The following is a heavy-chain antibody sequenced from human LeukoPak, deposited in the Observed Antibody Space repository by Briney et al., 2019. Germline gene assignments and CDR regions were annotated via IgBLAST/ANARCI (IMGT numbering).Heavy chain of an antibody. Sequence: SVKVSCKASGGTFSSYAISWVRQAPGQGLGWMGRIIPIFVTANYAQKFQGRVTITADESTSTAYMELSSLRSEDTAVYYCARGGWSGDSSSWFPSWFDPWGQGTLVTVSS. D-gene: IGHD6-13*01. CDR2: IIPIFVTA. CDR3: ARGGWSGDSSSWFPSWFDP. V-gene: IGHV1-69*13. CDR1: GGTFSSYA. J-gene: IGHJ5*02.